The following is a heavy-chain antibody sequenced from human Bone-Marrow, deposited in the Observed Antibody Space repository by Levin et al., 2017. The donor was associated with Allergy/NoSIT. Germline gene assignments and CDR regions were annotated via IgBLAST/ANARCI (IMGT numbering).Heavy chain of an antibody. D-gene: IGHD1-7*01. CDR3: ARVSMATGTTYGMDV. CDR1: GFTFTSYD. CDR2: MSPNSGNT. Sequence: VASVKVSCKASGFTFTSYDINWVRQATGQGLEWMGRMSPNSGNTGYAQKVQGRVTMTRNIAISTAYMELSSLRSEDTAVYYCARVSMATGTTYGMDVWGQGTTVTVSS. J-gene: IGHJ6*02. V-gene: IGHV1-8*01.